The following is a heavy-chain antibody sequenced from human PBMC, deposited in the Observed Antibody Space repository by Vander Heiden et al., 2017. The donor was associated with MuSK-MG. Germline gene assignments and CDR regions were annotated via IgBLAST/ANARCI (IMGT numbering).Heavy chain of an antibody. V-gene: IGHV3-30*02. J-gene: IGHJ4*02. CDR2: IRPDGYNE. CDR3: VKDPELNY. Sequence: GKGLDWVIFIRPDGYNEYIADSVKGRFTVSRDNSKNTLFLQMNSLTVEDTAVYYCVKDPELNYWGQGSLVTVSS. D-gene: IGHD1-7*01.